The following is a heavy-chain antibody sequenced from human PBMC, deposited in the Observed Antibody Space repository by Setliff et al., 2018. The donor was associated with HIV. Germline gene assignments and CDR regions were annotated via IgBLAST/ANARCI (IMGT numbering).Heavy chain of an antibody. V-gene: IGHV4-34*01. Sequence: SETLSLTCAVYGGSFTNYFWSWIRQSPGKGLEWIGEIYHSEYTNYNPSLKSRVTISVDTSKNQFSLKLNSVTAADTAVYYCASRVYYYDESRTLREEGFVPWGQGTLVTVSS. J-gene: IGHJ5*02. D-gene: IGHD3-22*01. CDR1: GGSFTNYF. CDR2: IYHSEYT. CDR3: ASRVYYYDESRTLREEGFVP.